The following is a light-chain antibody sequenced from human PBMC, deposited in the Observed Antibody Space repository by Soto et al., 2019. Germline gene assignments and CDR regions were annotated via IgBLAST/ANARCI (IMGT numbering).Light chain of an antibody. CDR1: SSNIGNNY. J-gene: IGLJ2*01. Sequence: QSVLTQPPSVSAAPGQTVTISCSGSSSNIGNNYVSWYQQLPGTAPKLLIYDNNKRPSGIPDRFSGSKSGTSATLGITGLQTGDEADYYCGTWDISLSVVFGGGTKLTVL. V-gene: IGLV1-51*01. CDR2: DNN. CDR3: GTWDISLSVV.